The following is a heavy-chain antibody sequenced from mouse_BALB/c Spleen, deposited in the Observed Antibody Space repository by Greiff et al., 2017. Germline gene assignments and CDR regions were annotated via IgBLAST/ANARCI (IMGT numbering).Heavy chain of an antibody. CDR3: ARGYYGSRAMDY. V-gene: IGHV2-9*02. Sequence: VQRVESGPGLVAPSQSLSITCTVSGFSLTSYGVHWVRQPPGKGLEWLGVIWAGGSTNYNSALMSRLSISKDNSKSQVFLKMNSLQTDDTAMYHCARGYYGSRAMDYWGQGTSVTVSS. CDR2: IWAGGST. CDR1: GFSLTSYG. D-gene: IGHD1-2*01. J-gene: IGHJ4*01.